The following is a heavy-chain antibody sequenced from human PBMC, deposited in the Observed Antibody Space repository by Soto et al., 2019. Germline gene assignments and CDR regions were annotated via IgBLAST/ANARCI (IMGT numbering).Heavy chain of an antibody. D-gene: IGHD6-13*01. CDR1: GFTFSTYS. V-gene: IGHV3-48*02. CDR2: ITSSSTTI. CDR3: ARDNGIAGSFDP. Sequence: LRLSCAASGFTFSTYSMNWVRQAPGKGLEWISYITSSSTTIFYADSVKGRFTISRDNAKNSLYLQMNSLRDEDTSVYYCARDNGIAGSFDPWGQGTLVTVSS. J-gene: IGHJ5*02.